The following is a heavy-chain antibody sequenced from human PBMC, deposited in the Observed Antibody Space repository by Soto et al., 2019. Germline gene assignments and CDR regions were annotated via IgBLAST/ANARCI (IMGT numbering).Heavy chain of an antibody. V-gene: IGHV1-69*13. D-gene: IGHD5-18*01. Sequence: GASVKVSCKASGGTFSSYAMSRVRQAPVQGLEWMGWIIPIFGTANYAQKFQGRVTITADESTSTSYMAMSSLRSEDPAVYYCATEWAYCIITSCFGGYSYGSPYFDYRGQGTLVTVSS. J-gene: IGHJ4*02. CDR1: GGTFSSYA. CDR2: IIPIFGTA. CDR3: ATEWAYCIITSCFGGYSYGSPYFDY.